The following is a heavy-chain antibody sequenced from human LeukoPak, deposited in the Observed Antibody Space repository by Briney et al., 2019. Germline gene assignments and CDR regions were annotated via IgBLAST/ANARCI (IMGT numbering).Heavy chain of an antibody. Sequence: SGTLSLTCAVSGGSISSDNWWSWVRQPPGKGPEWIGEIHRSGSTNYNPSLKSRVTISIDTSKNQFSLKLSSVTAADTAVYYCARGDCSSTSCYLSDWFDPWGQGTLVTVSS. J-gene: IGHJ5*02. V-gene: IGHV4-4*02. CDR3: ARGDCSSTSCYLSDWFDP. D-gene: IGHD2-2*01. CDR2: IHRSGST. CDR1: GGSISSDNW.